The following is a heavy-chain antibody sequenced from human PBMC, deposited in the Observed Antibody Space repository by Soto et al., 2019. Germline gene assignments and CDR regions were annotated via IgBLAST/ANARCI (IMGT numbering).Heavy chain of an antibody. CDR1: GFTFSSYA. D-gene: IGHD3-10*01. J-gene: IGHJ6*02. V-gene: IGHV3-23*01. Sequence: GGSLRLSCAASGFTFSSYAMSWVRQAPGKGLEWVSAISGSGGSTYYADSVKGRFTISRDNSKNTLYLQMNSLRAEDTAVYYCAKDITMVRGVIGKPYYYYYGMDVWGQGTTVTVSS. CDR2: ISGSGGST. CDR3: AKDITMVRGVIGKPYYYYYGMDV.